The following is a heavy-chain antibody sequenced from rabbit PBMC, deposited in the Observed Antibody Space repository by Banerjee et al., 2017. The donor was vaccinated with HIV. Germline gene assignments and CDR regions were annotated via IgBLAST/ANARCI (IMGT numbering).Heavy chain of an antibody. V-gene: IGHV1S45*01. CDR3: ARDLAGVIGWNFGL. CDR2: IYVSGSA. CDR1: GFSLSSSLY. J-gene: IGHJ6*01. Sequence: QEQLVESGGGLVQPGGSLTLTCTASGFSLSSSLYMCWVRQAPGKGLEWIACIYVSGSAYYATWAKGRFTISKTSSTTVTLQMTSLTAADTATYFCARDLAGVIGWNFGLWGQGTLVTVS. D-gene: IGHD4-1*01.